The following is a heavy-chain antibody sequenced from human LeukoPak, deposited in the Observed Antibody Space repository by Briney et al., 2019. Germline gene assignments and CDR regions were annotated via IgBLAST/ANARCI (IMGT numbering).Heavy chain of an antibody. V-gene: IGHV3-7*03. Sequence: GGSLRLSCAASEFTFSTYWMTWVRQAPGKGLEWVANIKGDGSEKRYVGSVKGRFTISRDNAKNSLYLQMNSLRAEDTAVYYCAKKGIAAAGPYYFDYWGQGTLVTVSS. CDR2: IKGDGSEK. CDR1: EFTFSTYW. CDR3: AKKGIAAAGPYYFDY. D-gene: IGHD6-13*01. J-gene: IGHJ4*02.